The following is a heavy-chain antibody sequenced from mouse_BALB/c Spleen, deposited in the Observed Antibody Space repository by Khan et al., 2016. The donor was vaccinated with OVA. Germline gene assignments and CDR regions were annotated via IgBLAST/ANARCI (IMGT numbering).Heavy chain of an antibody. V-gene: IGHV9-1*02. J-gene: IGHJ1*01. D-gene: IGHD2-14*01. CDR2: INTYTGEP. CDR3: ARTYYSYDRYFDV. CDR1: GYTFTNYG. Sequence: QIQLVPSGPELKKPGETVKISCKASGYTFTNYGMNWVKQAPGKGLKWMGWINTYTGEPTYADDFKGRFAFSLETSASTAYLQISNLKNEDMATFFCARTYYSYDRYFDVWGAGTTVTVSS.